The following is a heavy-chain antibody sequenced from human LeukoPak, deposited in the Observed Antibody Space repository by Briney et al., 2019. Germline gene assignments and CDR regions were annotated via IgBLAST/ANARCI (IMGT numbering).Heavy chain of an antibody. CDR3: ARWYYYGSGSYSYGMDV. Sequence: PSETLSLTCAVSGDSISGHYWSWIRQPPGKGLEWIGYIYNRGSSNYNPSLKSRVTISVDTSKNQFSLKLSSVTAADTAVYYCARWYYYGSGSYSYGMDVWGQGTTVTVSS. J-gene: IGHJ6*02. D-gene: IGHD3-10*01. V-gene: IGHV4-59*08. CDR2: IYNRGSS. CDR1: GDSISGHY.